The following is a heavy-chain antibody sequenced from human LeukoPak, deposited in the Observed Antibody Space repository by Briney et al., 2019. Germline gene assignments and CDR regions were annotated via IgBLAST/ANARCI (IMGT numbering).Heavy chain of an antibody. CDR1: GFTFSTYA. D-gene: IGHD2-21*02. Sequence: GGSLRLSCAASGFTFSTYAVNWVRQAPGKGLEWVSTISGSGDSTYYADSVKGRFTISRDNSRDTLFLQMNSLRVEDSAVYYCARDRGTNIVTAGLRPGYIDCWGQGTLVTVSS. V-gene: IGHV3-23*01. CDR2: ISGSGDST. CDR3: ARDRGTNIVTAGLRPGYIDC. J-gene: IGHJ4*02.